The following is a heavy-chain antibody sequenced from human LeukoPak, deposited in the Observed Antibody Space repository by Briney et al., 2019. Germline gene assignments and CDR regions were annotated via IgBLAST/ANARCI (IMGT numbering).Heavy chain of an antibody. CDR1: GGTFSSYA. J-gene: IGHJ6*03. CDR3: ARETGWLQFIKESRGDYYYYMDV. D-gene: IGHD5-24*01. Sequence: EASVKVSCKASGGTFSSYAISWVRQAPGQGLEWMGGIIPIFGTANYAQKFQGRVTITTDESTSTAYMELSSLRSEDTAVYYCARETGWLQFIKESRGDYYYYMDVWGKGTTVTVSS. V-gene: IGHV1-69*05. CDR2: IIPIFGTA.